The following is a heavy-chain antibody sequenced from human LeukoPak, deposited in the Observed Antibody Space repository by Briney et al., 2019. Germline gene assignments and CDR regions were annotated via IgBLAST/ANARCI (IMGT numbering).Heavy chain of an antibody. D-gene: IGHD3-22*01. CDR1: GFTFSSYG. V-gene: IGHV3-66*01. Sequence: GGSLRLSCAASGFTFSSYGMHWVRQAPGKGLEWVSVIYSGGSTYYADSVKGRFTISRDNSKNTLYLQMNSLRAEDTAVYYCARDGEYYDSSGYLHYWGQGTLVTVSS. CDR2: IYSGGST. J-gene: IGHJ4*02. CDR3: ARDGEYYDSSGYLHY.